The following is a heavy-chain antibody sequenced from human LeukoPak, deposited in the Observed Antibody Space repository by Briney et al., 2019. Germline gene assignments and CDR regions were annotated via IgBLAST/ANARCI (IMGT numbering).Heavy chain of an antibody. V-gene: IGHV4-59*08. Sequence: SETLSLTCTVSGGSISSFYWSWIRQPPGKGLEWIGYIYYSGSTNYNPSLKSRVTISIDTSKNQYSLKLSSVTAADTAVYYCAKHDAYSSSANYYFDYWGQGTLVTVSS. CDR3: AKHDAYSSSANYYFDY. D-gene: IGHD6-13*01. J-gene: IGHJ4*02. CDR1: GGSISSFY. CDR2: IYYSGST.